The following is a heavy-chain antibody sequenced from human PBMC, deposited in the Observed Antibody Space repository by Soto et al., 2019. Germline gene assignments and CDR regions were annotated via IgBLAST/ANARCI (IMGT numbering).Heavy chain of an antibody. J-gene: IGHJ4*02. Sequence: PGGSLRLSCAASGLRLRSYAMAGARQGPGKGLEWVAGITCGGGSKYYVDSVKGRFTISRDNSKNTLDLQMNSLRVEDTAVFYCAQDTYYHDTSGYYTFDYWGQGALVTVSS. CDR1: GLRLRSYA. CDR2: ITCGGGSK. V-gene: IGHV3-30*18. CDR3: AQDTYYHDTSGYYTFDY. D-gene: IGHD3-22*01.